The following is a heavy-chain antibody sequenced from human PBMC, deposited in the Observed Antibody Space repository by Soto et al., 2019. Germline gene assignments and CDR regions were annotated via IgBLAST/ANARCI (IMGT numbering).Heavy chain of an antibody. Sequence: QVQLVQSGAEVKKPGSSVKVSCKASGGTFSSYTISWVRQAPGQGLEWMGRIIPILGIANYAQKFQGRVTMPADKSTSTAYMEQSSLRSEDTAVYYCARDEERYCSGGSCYRLFYGMDVWGQGTTVTVSS. CDR2: IIPILGIA. CDR1: GGTFSSYT. CDR3: ARDEERYCSGGSCYRLFYGMDV. V-gene: IGHV1-69*08. D-gene: IGHD2-15*01. J-gene: IGHJ6*02.